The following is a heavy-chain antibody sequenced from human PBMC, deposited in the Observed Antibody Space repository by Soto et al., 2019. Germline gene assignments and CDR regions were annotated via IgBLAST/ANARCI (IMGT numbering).Heavy chain of an antibody. CDR1: GFTFSSYA. CDR2: ISGSGGST. D-gene: IGHD3-9*01. V-gene: IGHV3-23*01. CDR3: AKVTEYYDILTGYGGFLSYYYMDV. Sequence: GGSLRLSCAASGFTFSSYAMSWVRQAPGKGLEWVSAISGSGGSTYYADSVKGRFTISRDNSKNTLYLQMNSLRAEDTAVYYFAKVTEYYDILTGYGGFLSYYYMDVWGKGTTVTVSS. J-gene: IGHJ6*03.